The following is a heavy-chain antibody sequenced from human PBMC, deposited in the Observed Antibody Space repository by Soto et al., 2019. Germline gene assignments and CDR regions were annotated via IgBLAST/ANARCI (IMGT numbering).Heavy chain of an antibody. D-gene: IGHD3-9*01. CDR3: ARRPLILIGYYSGGGAFDI. CDR2: IYWDDDK. J-gene: IGHJ3*02. CDR1: GFSLSTSGVG. Sequence: QITLRESGPTLVKPTQTLTLTCTFSGFSLSTSGVGVGWIRQPPGKALECLALIYWDDDKRYSPSLKNRLTITNDTSKNQVVLTMTNMDPEDTATYYCARRPLILIGYYSGGGAFDIWGQGTMVTVSS. V-gene: IGHV2-5*02.